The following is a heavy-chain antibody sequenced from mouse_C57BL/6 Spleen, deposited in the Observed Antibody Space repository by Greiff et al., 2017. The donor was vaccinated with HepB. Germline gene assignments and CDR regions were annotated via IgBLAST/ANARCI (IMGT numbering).Heavy chain of an antibody. Sequence: QVQLQQPGAELVRPGTSVKLSCKASGYTFTSYWMHWVKQRPGQGLEWIGVIDPSDSYTNYNQKFKGKATLTVDTSSSTAYMQLSSLTSEDSAVYYCARSTYGTTVVEGFAYWGQGTLVTVSA. CDR1: GYTFTSYW. CDR2: IDPSDSYT. V-gene: IGHV1-59*01. D-gene: IGHD1-1*01. CDR3: ARSTYGTTVVEGFAY. J-gene: IGHJ3*01.